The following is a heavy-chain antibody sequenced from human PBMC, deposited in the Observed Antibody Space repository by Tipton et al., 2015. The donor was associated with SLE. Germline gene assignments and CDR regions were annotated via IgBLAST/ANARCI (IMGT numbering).Heavy chain of an antibody. Sequence: PSLTCAVYGGSFSGYYWSWIRQPPGKGLEWIGEINHSGSTNYNPSLKSRVTISVDTSKNQFSLKLSSVTAADTAVYYCATSGGFEAHSSQWQSFYYFDYWGQGTLVTVS. J-gene: IGHJ4*02. CDR1: GGSFSGYY. D-gene: IGHD6-19*01. CDR2: INHSGST. V-gene: IGHV4-34*01. CDR3: ATSGGFEAHSSQWQSFYYFDY.